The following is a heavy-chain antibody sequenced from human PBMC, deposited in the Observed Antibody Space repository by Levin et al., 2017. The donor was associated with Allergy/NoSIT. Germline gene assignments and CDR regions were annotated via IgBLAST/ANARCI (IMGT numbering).Heavy chain of an antibody. CDR3: ARATTPLIAARFDQ. CDR1: GGTFSNYFA. J-gene: IGHJ4*02. V-gene: IGHV1-69*13. CDR2: FIPMYGTA. Sequence: GASVKVSCKASGGTFSNYFAVTWLRQAPGQGLEWVGGFIPMYGTANYAQSVQGRATITADESATTGYLDLRSLKSDDTAVYFCARATTPLIAARFDQWGQGTLVTVSS. D-gene: IGHD2/OR15-2a*01.